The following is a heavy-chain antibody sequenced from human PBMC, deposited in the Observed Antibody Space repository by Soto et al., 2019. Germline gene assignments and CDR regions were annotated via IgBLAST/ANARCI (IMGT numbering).Heavy chain of an antibody. D-gene: IGHD2-15*01. Sequence: SETLSLTCTVSGGSISSSSYYWGWIRQPPGKGLEWIGSIYYSGSTYYNPSLKSRVTISVDTSKNQFSLKLSSVTAADTAVYYCAADPENCSGGSCYPTDDYWGQGTLVTVSS. V-gene: IGHV4-39*01. CDR3: AADPENCSGGSCYPTDDY. J-gene: IGHJ4*02. CDR2: IYYSGST. CDR1: GGSISSSSYY.